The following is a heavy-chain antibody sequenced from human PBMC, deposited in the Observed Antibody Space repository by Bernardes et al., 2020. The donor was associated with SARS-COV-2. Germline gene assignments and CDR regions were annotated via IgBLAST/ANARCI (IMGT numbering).Heavy chain of an antibody. CDR1: GFTFSSYS. V-gene: IGHV3-21*01. D-gene: IGHD5-12*01. CDR3: ARGLGYSGYDWGYWYFDL. Sequence: GGSLRLSCAASGFTFSSYSMNWVRQAPGKGLEWVSSISSSSSYIYYADSVKGRFTISRDNAKNSLYLQMNSLRAEETAVYYCARGLGYSGYDWGYWYFDLWGRGTLVTVSS. CDR2: ISSSSSYI. J-gene: IGHJ2*01.